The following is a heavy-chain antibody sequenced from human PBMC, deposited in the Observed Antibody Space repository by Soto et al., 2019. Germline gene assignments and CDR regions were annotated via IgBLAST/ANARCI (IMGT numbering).Heavy chain of an antibody. D-gene: IGHD2-15*01. CDR2: INHSGST. CDR3: AKCMRKKAVVVVAASSDY. Sequence: SETLSLTCAVYGGSFSGYYWSWIRQPPGKGLEWIGEINHSGSTNYNPSLKSRVTISVDTSKNQFSLKLSSVTAADTAVYYCAKCMRKKAVVVVAASSDYWGQGTLVTVSS. CDR1: GGSFSGYY. J-gene: IGHJ4*02. V-gene: IGHV4-34*01.